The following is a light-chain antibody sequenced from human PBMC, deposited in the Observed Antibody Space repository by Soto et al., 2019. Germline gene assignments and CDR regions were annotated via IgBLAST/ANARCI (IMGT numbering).Light chain of an antibody. CDR3: AAWDDSLNAVV. J-gene: IGLJ2*01. CDR1: SSNIGGNT. CDR2: SNN. Sequence: QSVLTQPPSASGTPGQRVTISCSGSSSNIGGNTVNWNQQLPGTAPRVLIYSNNQRPSGVPDRFSGSKSGTSASLAISGLQSEDEADYYCAAWDDSLNAVVFGGGTKLTVL. V-gene: IGLV1-44*01.